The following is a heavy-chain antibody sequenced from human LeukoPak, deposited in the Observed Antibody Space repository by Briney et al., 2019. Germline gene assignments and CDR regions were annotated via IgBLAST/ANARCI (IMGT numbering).Heavy chain of an antibody. CDR1: GYTFTGYY. V-gene: IGHV1-2*02. CDR3: ARALIAVAGTVDY. J-gene: IGHJ4*02. D-gene: IGHD6-19*01. CDR2: INPNSGGT. Sequence: ASVKVSCKASGYTFTGYYMHWVRQAPGQGLEWMGWINPNSGGTNYARKFQGRVTMTRDTSISTAYMELSRLRSDDTAVYYCARALIAVAGTVDYWGQGTLVTVSS.